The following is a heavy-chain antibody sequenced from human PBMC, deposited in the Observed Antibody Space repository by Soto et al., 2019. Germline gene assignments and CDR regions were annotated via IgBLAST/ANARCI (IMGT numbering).Heavy chain of an antibody. D-gene: IGHD6-19*01. V-gene: IGHV4-39*01. CDR2: IYYSGST. Sequence: SETLSLTCTVSGGSISSSSYYWGWIRQPPGKGLEWIGSIYYSGSTYYNPSLKSRVTISVDTSKNQFSLKLSSVTAADTAVYYCARHEWLPFYYYYGMDVWGQGTTVTVSS. CDR1: GGSISSSSYY. CDR3: ARHEWLPFYYYYGMDV. J-gene: IGHJ6*02.